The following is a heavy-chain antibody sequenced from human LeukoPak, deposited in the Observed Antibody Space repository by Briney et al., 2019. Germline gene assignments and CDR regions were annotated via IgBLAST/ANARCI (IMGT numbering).Heavy chain of an antibody. J-gene: IGHJ4*02. D-gene: IGHD6-19*01. Sequence: SETLSLTCTVSGGSISSSSYYWGWIRQPPGKGLEWIGSIYYSGSTYYNPSLKSRVSISVDTSKNQFSLKLSSVTAADTAVYYCARDSPTAVAGTYWGQGTLVTVSS. CDR3: ARDSPTAVAGTY. CDR2: IYYSGST. V-gene: IGHV4-39*02. CDR1: GGSISSSSYY.